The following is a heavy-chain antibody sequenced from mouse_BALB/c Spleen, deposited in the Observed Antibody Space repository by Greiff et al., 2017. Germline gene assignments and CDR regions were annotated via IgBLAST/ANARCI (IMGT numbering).Heavy chain of an antibody. Sequence: VQLQQSGAELVWSGASVKLSCTASGFNMKDYYMDWVKQRPEQCLEWIGWIDPENGDTESASKFQGTITMTADTSSNTAYLQLGSLTWGERAVYYCKVPLLRHVYWGQGTTLKVSS. CDR3: KVPLLRHVY. D-gene: IGHD1-2*01. V-gene: IGHV14-4*02. CDR1: GFNMKDYY. CDR2: IDPENGDT. J-gene: IGHJ2*01.